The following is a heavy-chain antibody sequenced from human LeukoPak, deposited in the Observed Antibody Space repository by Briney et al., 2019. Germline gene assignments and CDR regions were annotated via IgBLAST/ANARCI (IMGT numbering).Heavy chain of an antibody. J-gene: IGHJ4*02. CDR1: GFTASSNY. CDR3: ARVQSAAYSYGTYYFDY. CDR2: IYSGGST. Sequence: GSLILSCAASGFTASSNYMSWVRQAPGKGLEWVPVIYSGGSTYYADSVKGRFTISRDNSKNTLYLQMNSLRAEDTAVYYCARVQSAAYSYGTYYFDYWGQGTLVTVSS. D-gene: IGHD5-18*01. V-gene: IGHV3-53*01.